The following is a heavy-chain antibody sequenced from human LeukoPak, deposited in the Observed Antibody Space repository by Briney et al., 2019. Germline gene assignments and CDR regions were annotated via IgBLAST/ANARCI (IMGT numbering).Heavy chain of an antibody. D-gene: IGHD1-26*01. V-gene: IGHV4-34*01. J-gene: IGHJ4*02. CDR1: GGSFSGYY. CDR2: INHSGST. CDR3: ARQRSGSYRQHYFDY. Sequence: SETLSLTCVVYGGSFSGYYWSWIRQPPGKGLEWIGEINHSGSTNYNPSLKSRVTISVDTSKNQFSLKLSSVTAADTAVYYCARQRSGSYRQHYFDYWGQGTLVTVSS.